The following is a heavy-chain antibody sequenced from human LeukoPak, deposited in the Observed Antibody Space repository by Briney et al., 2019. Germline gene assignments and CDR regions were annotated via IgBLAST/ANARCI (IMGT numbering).Heavy chain of an antibody. CDR2: IYYSGST. V-gene: IGHV4-59*08. J-gene: IGHJ3*02. CDR3: ARTYYDVLTAHAFNI. Sequence: SETLSLTCTVSGGSISSYYWSWIRQPPGKGLEWIGYIYYSGSTNYNPSLKSRVTISLDTSKNQFSLKLSSVTAADTAVYYCARTYYDVLTAHAFNIWGQGTMVTVSS. D-gene: IGHD3-9*01. CDR1: GGSISSYY.